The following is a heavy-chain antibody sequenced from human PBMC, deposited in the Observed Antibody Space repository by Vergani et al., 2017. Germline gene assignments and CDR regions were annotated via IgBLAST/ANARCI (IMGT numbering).Heavy chain of an antibody. Sequence: EVQLVQSGAEVKKPGESLKISCQISGYSFTNYWIGWVRQMTGKGLEWMGNIHPADSDTRYSPSFQGQVTISVDKSISTAYLQRSSLRASDSAMYYCARLYGRDSSGSKYFDYWGQGTLVTVSS. V-gene: IGHV5-51*01. J-gene: IGHJ4*02. CDR3: ARLYGRDSSGSKYFDY. CDR1: GYSFTNYW. D-gene: IGHD3-22*01. CDR2: IHPADSDT.